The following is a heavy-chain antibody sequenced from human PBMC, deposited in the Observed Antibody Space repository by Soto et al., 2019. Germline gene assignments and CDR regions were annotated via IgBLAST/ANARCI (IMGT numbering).Heavy chain of an antibody. V-gene: IGHV1-46*01. D-gene: IGHD5-12*01. J-gene: IGHJ5*02. CDR2: INPSGGST. CDR1: GYTFTSYY. CDR3: ARVEMATGFGS. Sequence: ASVKGSCKASGYTFTSYYMHWVRHAPGQGLEWMGIINPSGGSTSYAQKFQGRVTMTRDTSTSTVYMEPSSLRSEDTAVYYCARVEMATGFGSWGQGTLVTVSS.